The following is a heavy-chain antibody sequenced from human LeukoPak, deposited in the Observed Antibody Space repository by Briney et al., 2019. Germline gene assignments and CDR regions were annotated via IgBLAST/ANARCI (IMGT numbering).Heavy chain of an antibody. J-gene: IGHJ4*02. D-gene: IGHD4-17*01. V-gene: IGHV1-18*01. CDR2: ISAYNGKT. Sequence: ASVKVSCKASDYAFSSYGISWVRQAPGQGLEWMGWISAYNGKTDYAQKFQGRVTLTTETSTSTVYMELRSLRSDDTAVYYCASLGGGSTVTTYLNYWGQGTLVTVSS. CDR1: DYAFSSYG. CDR3: ASLGGGSTVTTYLNY.